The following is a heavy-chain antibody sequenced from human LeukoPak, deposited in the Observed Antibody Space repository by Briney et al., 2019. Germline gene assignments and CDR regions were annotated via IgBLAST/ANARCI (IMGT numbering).Heavy chain of an antibody. CDR3: ARDRGSGYSSSWWSKPYPNWFDP. J-gene: IGHJ5*02. CDR2: ISGYNSKP. V-gene: IGHV1-18*01. CDR1: GYSFTNYG. D-gene: IGHD6-13*01. Sequence: ASVKVSCKTSGYSFTNYGITWVRQAPGQGLERMGWISGYNSKPFYAQNFQGRVTMTTDTSTSTVYMEVRSLRSDDTAVYYCARDRGSGYSSSWWSKPYPNWFDPWGQGTLVTVSS.